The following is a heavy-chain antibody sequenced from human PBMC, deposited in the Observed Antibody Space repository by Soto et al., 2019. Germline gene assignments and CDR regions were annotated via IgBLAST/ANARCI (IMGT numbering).Heavy chain of an antibody. D-gene: IGHD7-27*01. Sequence: GGSLRLSCAASGFTFSSYSMNWVRQAPGKGLEWVSSISSSSSYIYYADSVKGRFTISRDNAKNSLYLQMNSLRAEDTAVYYCARDTNWGSGGFDYWGQGTLVTVSS. CDR2: ISSSSSYI. CDR3: ARDTNWGSGGFDY. V-gene: IGHV3-21*01. J-gene: IGHJ4*02. CDR1: GFTFSSYS.